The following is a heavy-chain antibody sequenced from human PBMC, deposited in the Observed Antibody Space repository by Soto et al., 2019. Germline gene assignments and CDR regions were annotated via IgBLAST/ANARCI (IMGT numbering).Heavy chain of an antibody. CDR3: ARDGYNAYLGTF. V-gene: IGHV4-34*01. D-gene: IGHD5-12*01. CDR2: INHSGRT. CDR1: GGSFSGYD. J-gene: IGHJ4*02. Sequence: SETLSLTCGVYGGSFSGYDLTWIRQPPGTGLEWIGEINHSGRTNYNPSLKSRVTISMDKSRNQFSLRLSSVTAADTALYYCARDGYNAYLGTFWGQGALVTVSS.